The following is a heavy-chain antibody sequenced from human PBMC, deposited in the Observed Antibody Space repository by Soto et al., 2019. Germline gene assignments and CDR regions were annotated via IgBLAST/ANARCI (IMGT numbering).Heavy chain of an antibody. CDR3: ARAGSYYAL. CDR2: INSVSGGT. J-gene: IGHJ4*01. CDR1: GNTNTIYF. Sequence: QVQLVQSGAEVKRPGASVRVSCKASGNTNTIYFIHWLRQAPGQGLEWMGWINSVSGGTNFAHKFQGRVTMTRDTSTTTAFMELSGLTSADTAVYYCARAGSYYALWGQGTLVSVSS. D-gene: IGHD1-26*01. V-gene: IGHV1-2*02.